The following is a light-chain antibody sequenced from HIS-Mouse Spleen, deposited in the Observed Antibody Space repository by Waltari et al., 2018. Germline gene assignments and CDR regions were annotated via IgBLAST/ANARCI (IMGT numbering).Light chain of an antibody. CDR2: GAS. CDR3: QQYGSSPWT. Sequence: EIVLTQSPGTLSLSPGERATLSCRASHSVSSSYLAWYQQKPGQAPRLHIYGASSRATGIPDRFSGSGSETDFTLTISRLEPEDFAVYYCQQYGSSPWTFGQGTKVEIK. J-gene: IGKJ1*01. CDR1: HSVSSSY. V-gene: IGKV3-20*01.